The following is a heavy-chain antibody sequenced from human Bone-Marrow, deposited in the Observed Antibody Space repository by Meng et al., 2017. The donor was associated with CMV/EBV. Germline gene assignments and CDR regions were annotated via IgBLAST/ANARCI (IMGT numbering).Heavy chain of an antibody. CDR1: GFTFSSYG. J-gene: IGHJ4*02. Sequence: GESLKISCAASGFTFSSYGMHWVRQAPGKGLEWVAFIRYDGSNKYYADSVKGRFTISRDNSKNTLYLQMNSLRAEDTAVYYCAKDRGTVTTQGTDYWGQGTRVTGSS. V-gene: IGHV3-30*02. CDR3: AKDRGTVTTQGTDY. D-gene: IGHD4-11*01. CDR2: IRYDGSNK.